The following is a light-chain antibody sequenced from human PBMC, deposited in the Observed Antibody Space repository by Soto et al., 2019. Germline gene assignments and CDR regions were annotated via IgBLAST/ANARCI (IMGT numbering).Light chain of an antibody. Sequence: HSALTQPASVSGSPGQSITISCTGTSSDVGGYNYVSWYQQHPGKAPKLMMYAVTDRPSGVSSRFSGSKSGNTASLTISGLQAEDEADYYCSSYTSSSTLFGTGTKLTVL. V-gene: IGLV2-14*01. CDR2: AVT. CDR1: SSDVGGYNY. CDR3: SSYTSSSTL. J-gene: IGLJ1*01.